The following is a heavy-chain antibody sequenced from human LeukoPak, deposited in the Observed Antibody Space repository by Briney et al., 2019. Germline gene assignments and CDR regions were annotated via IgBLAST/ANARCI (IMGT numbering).Heavy chain of an antibody. CDR2: ISAYNGNT. CDR3: ARDSYRMGRAVAGTAQSY. CDR1: GYTFTSYG. Sequence: ASVKVSCKASGYTFTSYGISWVRQAPGQGLEWMGWISAYNGNTNYAQKLQGRVTMTTDTSTSTAYMELRSLRSDDTAVYYCARDSYRMGRAVAGTAQSYWGQGTLVTVSS. J-gene: IGHJ4*02. D-gene: IGHD6-19*01. V-gene: IGHV1-18*01.